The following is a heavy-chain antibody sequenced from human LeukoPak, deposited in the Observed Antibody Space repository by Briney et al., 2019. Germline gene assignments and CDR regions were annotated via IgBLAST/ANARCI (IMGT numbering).Heavy chain of an antibody. Sequence: GGSLRLSCAASGFTFSNAWMSWVRQAPGKGLEWVGRIESKTDGGTTDYAAPVKGRFTISRDDSKNTLYLQMNSLKTEDTAVYYFPTEARIRYCTGGSCSPRYYYGMDVWGQGTTVTVSS. J-gene: IGHJ6*02. D-gene: IGHD2-15*01. CDR1: GFTFSNAW. V-gene: IGHV3-15*04. CDR3: PTEARIRYCTGGSCSPRYYYGMDV. CDR2: IESKTDGGTT.